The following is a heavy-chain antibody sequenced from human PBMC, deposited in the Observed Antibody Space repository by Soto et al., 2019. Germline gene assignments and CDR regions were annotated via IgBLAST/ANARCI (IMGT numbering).Heavy chain of an antibody. Sequence: ASVKVSCKASGYTFTSYAVHWVRQAPGQGLEWMGWINAGNGNTKYSQTSHGRVTTTRDTFANTAYMDLSSLKTEDSAVYYCTTDTLVITIFGVVSLWGQGTLVTVSS. CDR2: INAGNGNT. CDR1: GYTFTSYA. CDR3: TTDTLVITIFGVVSL. V-gene: IGHV1-3*01. J-gene: IGHJ4*02. D-gene: IGHD3-3*01.